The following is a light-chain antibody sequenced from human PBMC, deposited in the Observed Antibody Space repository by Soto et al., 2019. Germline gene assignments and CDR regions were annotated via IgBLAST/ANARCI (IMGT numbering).Light chain of an antibody. CDR3: QQYNIWPRT. V-gene: IGKV3-15*01. CDR2: GAS. Sequence: ILMTQSPVTLSVSPGDRATLSCRASQSINSNLAWYQQKPGQAPRLLIYGASTRATGIPARFSGSGSGTEFTLTISSLQSEDFAVYYCQQYNIWPRTFGQGTKVDIK. J-gene: IGKJ1*01. CDR1: QSINSN.